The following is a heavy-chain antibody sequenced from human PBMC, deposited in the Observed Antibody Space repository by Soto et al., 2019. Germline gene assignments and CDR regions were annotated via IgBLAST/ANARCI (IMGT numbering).Heavy chain of an antibody. D-gene: IGHD6-19*01. Sequence: VSVQVSCKASGYTFTSYAMHWVRQAPGQRLEWMGWINAGNGNTKYSQKFQGRVTITRDTSASTAYMELSSLRSEDTAVYYCAREIAVAGNVRFDPWGKGTLVTVYS. V-gene: IGHV1-3*01. J-gene: IGHJ5*02. CDR2: INAGNGNT. CDR3: AREIAVAGNVRFDP. CDR1: GYTFTSYA.